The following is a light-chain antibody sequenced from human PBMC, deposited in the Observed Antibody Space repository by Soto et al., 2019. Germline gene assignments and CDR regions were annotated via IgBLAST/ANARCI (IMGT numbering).Light chain of an antibody. V-gene: IGLV2-23*01. CDR1: SSDVGTYNL. Sequence: QSALTQPASVSGSPGQSITISCTGTSSDVGTYNLVSWYQQHPGKAPKLMIYEGSKWPSGVSNRFSGSKSGNTASLTNSGLQAEDEADYYCCSYADSTTYVFGTGTKVTVL. CDR3: CSYADSTTYV. J-gene: IGLJ1*01. CDR2: EGS.